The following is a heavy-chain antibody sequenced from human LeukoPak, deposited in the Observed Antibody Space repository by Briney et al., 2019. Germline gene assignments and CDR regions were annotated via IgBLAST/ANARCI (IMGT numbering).Heavy chain of an antibody. CDR1: GYTLTELS. V-gene: IGHV1-24*01. Sequence: GASVKVSCKVCGYTLTELSMHWVRQAPGKGLEWMGGFDPEDGETIYAQKFQGRVTMTEDTSTDTAYMELSSLRSEDTAVYYCATDYYGSGSYSGWGQGTLVTVSS. D-gene: IGHD3-10*01. CDR2: FDPEDGET. CDR3: ATDYYGSGSYSG. J-gene: IGHJ4*02.